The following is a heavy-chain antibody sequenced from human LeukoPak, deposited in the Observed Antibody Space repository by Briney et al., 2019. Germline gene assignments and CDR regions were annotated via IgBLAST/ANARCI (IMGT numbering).Heavy chain of an antibody. J-gene: IGHJ3*02. CDR3: ANGARWELLRGHDAFDI. D-gene: IGHD1-26*01. CDR2: ISWNSGSI. CDR1: GFTFDDYA. V-gene: IGHV3-9*03. Sequence: PGRSLRLSCAASGFTFDDYAMQWVRQAPGKGLEWVSGISWNSGSIGYADSVKGRFTISRDNAKNSLYLQMNSLRAEDMALYYCANGARWELLRGHDAFDIWGQGTMVTVSS.